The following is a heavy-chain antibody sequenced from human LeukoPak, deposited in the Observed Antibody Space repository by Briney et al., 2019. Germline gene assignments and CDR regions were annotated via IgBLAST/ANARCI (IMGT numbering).Heavy chain of an antibody. CDR3: ARMTTVRYNWFDP. V-gene: IGHV4-4*09. Sequence: PSETLSLTCTVSGGSISTYYWNWIRQPPGKGLEWIGYIYHSGSANYNPSLQSRVTISVDTSKNQFSLKLSSVTAADTAVYYCARMTTVRYNWFDPWGQGTLVTVSS. CDR1: GGSISTYY. J-gene: IGHJ5*02. D-gene: IGHD4-11*01. CDR2: IYHSGSA.